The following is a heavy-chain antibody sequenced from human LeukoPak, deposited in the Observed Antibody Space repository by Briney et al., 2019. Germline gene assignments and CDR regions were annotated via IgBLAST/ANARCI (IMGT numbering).Heavy chain of an antibody. CDR3: ARDWRW. Sequence: PSETLSLTCTVSGGSISSSSYYWGWIRQPPGKGLEWIGRIYTSGSTNYNPSLKSRVTMSVDTSKNQFSLKLSSVTAADTAVYYCARDWRWWGQGTLVTVSS. J-gene: IGHJ4*02. CDR1: GGSISSSSYY. CDR2: IYTSGST. V-gene: IGHV4-39*07. D-gene: IGHD1-1*01.